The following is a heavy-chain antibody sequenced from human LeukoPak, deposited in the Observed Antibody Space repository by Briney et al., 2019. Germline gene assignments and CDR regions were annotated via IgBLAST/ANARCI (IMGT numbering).Heavy chain of an antibody. CDR2: ISSDGSKI. J-gene: IGHJ4*02. CDR3: AKDADDYYGSGSCLDY. V-gene: IGHV3-30*04. Sequence: PGRSLRLSCAASGFIFSNYAMHWVRQAPGKGLEWVALISSDGSKIYYADSVKGRFTISRDNSRNTLYLQMNSLRVEDTAVYYCAKDADDYYGSGSCLDYWGQGTLVTVSS. D-gene: IGHD3-10*01. CDR1: GFIFSNYA.